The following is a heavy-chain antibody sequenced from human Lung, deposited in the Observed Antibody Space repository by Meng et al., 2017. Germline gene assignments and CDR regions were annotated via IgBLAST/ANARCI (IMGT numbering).Heavy chain of an antibody. CDR3: ARGPTTMAHDFDY. D-gene: IGHD4-11*01. Sequence: QVQLQQWGGGRLKPSGSLSLPCVGSGGSFSDYYWSWIRQPPGKGLEWIGEINHSGSTNYNPSLESRATISVDTSQNNLSLKLSSVTAADSAVYYCARGPTTMAHDFDYWGQGTLVTVSS. V-gene: IGHV4-34*01. CDR1: GGSFSDYY. CDR2: INHSGST. J-gene: IGHJ4*02.